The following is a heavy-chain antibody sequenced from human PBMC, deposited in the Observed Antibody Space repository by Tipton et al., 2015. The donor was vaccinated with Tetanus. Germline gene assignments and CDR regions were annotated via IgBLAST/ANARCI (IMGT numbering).Heavy chain of an antibody. J-gene: IGHJ5*02. CDR1: GGSVRSGDYS. Sequence: GLVKPSETLSLTCTVSGGSVRSGDYSWNWIRQPPGKGLEWLAYVSYSGRTNSNYSLKSRITISQDTSKNQFSLNLTSVTAADTAVYYCARDQGGGRVVRLNWFDPWGQETLVTVSS. CDR2: VSYSGRT. CDR3: ARDQGGGRVVRLNWFDP. D-gene: IGHD6-6*01. V-gene: IGHV4-61*08.